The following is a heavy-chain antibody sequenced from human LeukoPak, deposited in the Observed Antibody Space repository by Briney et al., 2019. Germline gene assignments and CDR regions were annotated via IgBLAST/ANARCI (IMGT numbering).Heavy chain of an antibody. V-gene: IGHV4-59*01. J-gene: IGHJ3*02. D-gene: IGHD3-16*02. CDR1: GGSLSSYY. CDR3: ARDLEYVWGSYRSPYAFDI. Sequence: SETLSLTCTVSGGSLSSYYWSWIRQPPGKGLGWIGYIHYSGSTNYNPSLKSRVTISVDTSKNQFSLKLSSVTAADTAVYYCARDLEYVWGSYRSPYAFDIWGQGTMVTVSS. CDR2: IHYSGST.